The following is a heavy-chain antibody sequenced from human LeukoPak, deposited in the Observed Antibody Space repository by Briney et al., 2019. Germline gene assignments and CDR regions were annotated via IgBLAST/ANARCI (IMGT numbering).Heavy chain of an antibody. V-gene: IGHV4-4*07. CDR3: ARVRRVYDYVWGSYRAAYYFDY. Sequence: SETLSLTCTVSGDSLSSSYWSWVRQPAGKGLEWIGRIYTSGYTNYNPSLKGRVTMSVDTSKNQFSLKLTSITDADAAVYYCARVRRVYDYVWGSYRAAYYFDYWGQGTLVTVSS. J-gene: IGHJ4*02. D-gene: IGHD3-16*02. CDR2: IYTSGYT. CDR1: GDSLSSSY.